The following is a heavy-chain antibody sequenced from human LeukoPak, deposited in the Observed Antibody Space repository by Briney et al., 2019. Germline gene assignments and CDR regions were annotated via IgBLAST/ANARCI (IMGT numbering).Heavy chain of an antibody. Sequence: GGSLRLSCAASGFTFSSYSMNWVRQAPGKGLEWVSSISSSSSYIYYADSVKGRFTISRDNAKNSLYLQMNSLRAEDTAVYYCARDGGYCSSTSGYVFDYWGQGTLVTVSS. V-gene: IGHV3-21*01. J-gene: IGHJ4*02. D-gene: IGHD2-2*01. CDR1: GFTFSSYS. CDR3: ARDGGYCSSTSGYVFDY. CDR2: ISSSSSYI.